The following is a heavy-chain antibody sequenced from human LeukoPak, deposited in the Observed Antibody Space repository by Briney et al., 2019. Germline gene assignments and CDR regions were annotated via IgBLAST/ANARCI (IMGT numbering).Heavy chain of an antibody. Sequence: GGSLRLSCAASGFTFSSYSMSWIRQAPGKGLEWVSYISSSSSYTNYADSVKGRFTISRDNAKNSLYLQMNSLRAEDTAVYYCARGLRYFDWSSDYWGQGTLVTVSS. D-gene: IGHD3-9*01. J-gene: IGHJ4*02. CDR3: ARGLRYFDWSSDY. CDR2: ISSSSSYT. CDR1: GFTFSSYS. V-gene: IGHV3-21*05.